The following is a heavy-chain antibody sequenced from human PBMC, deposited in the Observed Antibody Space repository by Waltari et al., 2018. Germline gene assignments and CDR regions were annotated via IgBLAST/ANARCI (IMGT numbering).Heavy chain of an antibody. Sequence: QVRLVQSGAEVKKPGSSVKVSCKAFGGSFSSYSINWVRQAPGQGLEWMGGIIPCFATANYAQKFQDRLAITAEESTSTAYMELSSLRSEDTAAYYCTTSSYCGTTTCYQYYGMDVWGQGTTVTVSS. V-gene: IGHV1-69*01. J-gene: IGHJ6*02. CDR1: GGSFSSYS. CDR3: TTSSYCGTTTCYQYYGMDV. D-gene: IGHD2-2*01. CDR2: IIPCFATA.